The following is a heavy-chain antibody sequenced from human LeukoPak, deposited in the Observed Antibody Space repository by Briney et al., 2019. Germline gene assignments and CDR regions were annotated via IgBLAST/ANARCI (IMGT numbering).Heavy chain of an antibody. CDR1: GYSISSGYY. Sequence: SETLSLTCTVSGYSISSGYYWGWIRQPPGKGLEWIGSIYHSGSTYYNPSLKRRVTISVDTSKNQFSLKLNSVTAADTAVYYCANSIDFDYGDYYFGYWGQGALVTISS. D-gene: IGHD4-17*01. V-gene: IGHV4-38-2*02. CDR3: ANSIDFDYGDYYFGY. J-gene: IGHJ4*02. CDR2: IYHSGST.